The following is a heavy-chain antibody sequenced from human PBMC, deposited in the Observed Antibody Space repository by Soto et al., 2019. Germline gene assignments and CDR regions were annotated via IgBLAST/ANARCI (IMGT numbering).Heavy chain of an antibody. CDR3: ARYLAETGREVDY. CDR2: ISSSSSYI. J-gene: IGHJ4*02. Sequence: EVQLVESGGGLVKPGGSLRLSCAASGFTFSSYSMNWVRQAPGKGLEWVSSISSSSSYIYYADSVKGRFTISRDNAKNSLYLQMNSRRAEDTAVYYCARYLAETGREVDYWGQGTLVTVSS. CDR1: GFTFSSYS. D-gene: IGHD3-3*02. V-gene: IGHV3-21*01.